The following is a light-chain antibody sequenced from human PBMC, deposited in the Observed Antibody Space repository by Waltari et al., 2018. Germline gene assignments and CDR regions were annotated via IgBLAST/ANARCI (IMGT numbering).Light chain of an antibody. Sequence: QLTQSPSSLSASVGDRVTITCRASQVIANFLAWYQQKPGQAPKLLIYGASTLQPGVPSRFSGSGFGTDFSLTISSLQPEDFATYYCQQLNSYLPFGGGTKVEIK. J-gene: IGKJ4*01. CDR2: GAS. CDR3: QQLNSYLP. CDR1: QVIANF. V-gene: IGKV1-9*01.